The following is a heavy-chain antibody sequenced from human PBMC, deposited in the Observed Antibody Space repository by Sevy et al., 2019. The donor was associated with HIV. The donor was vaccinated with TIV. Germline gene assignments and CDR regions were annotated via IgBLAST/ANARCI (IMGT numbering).Heavy chain of an antibody. CDR2: ISSSSSTI. Sequence: GSLRLSCAASGFTFSSYSMNWVRQAPGKGLEWVSYISSSSSTIYYADSVKGRFTISRDNAKNSLYLQMNSLGDEDTAVYYCARVSMVTIFGVVDAFDIWGQGTMVTVSS. J-gene: IGHJ3*02. V-gene: IGHV3-48*02. CDR3: ARVSMVTIFGVVDAFDI. CDR1: GFTFSSYS. D-gene: IGHD3-3*01.